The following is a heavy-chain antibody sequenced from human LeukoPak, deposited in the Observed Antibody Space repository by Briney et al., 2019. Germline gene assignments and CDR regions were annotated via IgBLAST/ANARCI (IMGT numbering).Heavy chain of an antibody. J-gene: IGHJ4*02. CDR3: ARKGKLAPLYYFDY. CDR2: ISGSGGST. V-gene: IGHV3-23*01. Sequence: QPGGSLRLSCAASGFTFSSYAMSWVRQAPGKGLEWVSAISGSGGSTYYADSVKGRFTISRDNSKNTLHLQMNSLRAEDTAVYYCARKGKLAPLYYFDYWGQGTLVTVSS. CDR1: GFTFSSYA. D-gene: IGHD6-13*01.